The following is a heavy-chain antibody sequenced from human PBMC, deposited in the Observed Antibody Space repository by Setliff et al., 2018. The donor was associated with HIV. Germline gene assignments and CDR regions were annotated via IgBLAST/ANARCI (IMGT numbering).Heavy chain of an antibody. CDR2: IIPILGTA. J-gene: IGHJ6*03. CDR3: AREVRVVLPAAASGNYYYYYMDV. D-gene: IGHD2-2*01. Sequence: ASVKVSCKASGGTFSSYAISWVRQAPGQGLEWVGGIIPILGTAKYAQKFQGRVTMTRDTSISTAYMELSRLRSDDTAVYYCAREVRVVLPAAASGNYYYYYMDVWGKGTTVTVSS. CDR1: GGTFSSYA. V-gene: IGHV1-69*10.